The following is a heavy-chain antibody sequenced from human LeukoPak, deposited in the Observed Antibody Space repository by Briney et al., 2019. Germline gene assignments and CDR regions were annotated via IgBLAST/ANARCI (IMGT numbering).Heavy chain of an antibody. CDR2: IYTSGNT. D-gene: IGHD2-21*02. J-gene: IGHJ3*02. CDR3: ARDRTYCGGDCEPSPPAFDI. CDR1: GGSISSGSYY. V-gene: IGHV4-61*02. Sequence: SQTLSLTCTVSGGSISSGSYYWSWIRQPAGKGLEWIGRIYTSGNTNYNPSLKSRVTISVDTSKNQFSLKLSSVTAADTAVYYCARDRTYCGGDCEPSPPAFDIWGQGTMVTVSS.